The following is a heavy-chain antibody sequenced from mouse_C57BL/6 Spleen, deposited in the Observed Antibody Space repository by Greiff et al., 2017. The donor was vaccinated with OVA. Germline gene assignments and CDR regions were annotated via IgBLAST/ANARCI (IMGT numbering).Heavy chain of an antibody. J-gene: IGHJ1*03. CDR3: ARQGLRRYFDV. D-gene: IGHD2-4*01. CDR1: GFTFSSYT. V-gene: IGHV5-9*01. CDR2: ISGGGGNT. Sequence: EVKLMESGGGLVKPGGSLKLSCAASGFTFSSYTMSWVRQTPEKRLEWVATISGGGGNTYYPDSVKGRFTISRDNAKNTLYLQMSSLRSEDTALYYCARQGLRRYFDVWGTGTTVTVSS.